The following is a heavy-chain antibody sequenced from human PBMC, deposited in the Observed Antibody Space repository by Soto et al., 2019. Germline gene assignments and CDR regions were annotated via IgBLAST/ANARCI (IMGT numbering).Heavy chain of an antibody. J-gene: IGHJ4*02. D-gene: IGHD2-2*01. Sequence: PSEILCLSWPVSGGSMSSHCGTWLRTPPGKGLEWIRYISYSGSTYYNPSLKSRVTISADTSRNQFSLKLSSVIAADTAVYYCARANPAPSVGYWGQGTPVTVPQ. CDR3: ARANPAPSVGY. CDR1: GGSMSSHC. V-gene: IGHV4-59*11. CDR2: ISYSGST.